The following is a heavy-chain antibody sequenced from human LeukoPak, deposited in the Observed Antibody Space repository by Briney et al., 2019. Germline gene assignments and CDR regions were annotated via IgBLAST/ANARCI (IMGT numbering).Heavy chain of an antibody. D-gene: IGHD2-8*02. CDR3: ARMGSVHRLFEAY. CDR1: GYTFTSYY. V-gene: IGHV1-46*01. J-gene: IGHJ4*02. Sequence: ASVKGSCKASGYTFTSYYMHWVRQAPGQGLEWMGIINPSGGSTSYAQKFQGRVTMTRDMSTSTVYMELSSLRSEDTAVYYCARMGSVHRLFEAYWGQGTLVTVSS. CDR2: INPSGGST.